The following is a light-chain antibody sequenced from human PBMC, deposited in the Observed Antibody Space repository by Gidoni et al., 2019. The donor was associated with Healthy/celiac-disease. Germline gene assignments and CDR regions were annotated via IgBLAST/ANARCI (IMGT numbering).Light chain of an antibody. CDR3: QQYDSTPRT. CDR1: QSVLYSSQNKNY. Sequence: DLVMTQSPDSLAVPLGERATINCKSSQSVLYSSQNKNYLAWYQQKPGQPPKLLIYWASTRESGVPDRFSGSGSGTDFTLTISSLQAEDVGVYYCQQYDSTPRTFGQGTKVEIK. J-gene: IGKJ1*01. V-gene: IGKV4-1*01. CDR2: WAS.